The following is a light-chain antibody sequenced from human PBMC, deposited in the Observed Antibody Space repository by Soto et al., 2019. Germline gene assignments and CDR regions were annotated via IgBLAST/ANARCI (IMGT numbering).Light chain of an antibody. CDR1: QSISTW. CDR2: DAS. Sequence: DIPMTQSPATLSASVGDRVIITCRASQSISTWLAWYQQKPGKVPNLLIYDASNLESGVPLRFSGSGSGTSFTLTISSLQPDDFATYYCQQYQNSWTFGQGTKVEIQ. J-gene: IGKJ1*01. V-gene: IGKV1-5*01. CDR3: QQYQNSWT.